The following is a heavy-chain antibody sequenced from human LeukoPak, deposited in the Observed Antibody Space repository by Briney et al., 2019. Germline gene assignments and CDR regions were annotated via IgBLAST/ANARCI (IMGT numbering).Heavy chain of an antibody. CDR2: INHSGST. D-gene: IGHD6-19*01. Sequence: PSETLSLTCAVYGGSFRGYYWSWIRQPPGKGLEWIGEINHSGSTNYNPSLKSRVTISVDTSKNQFSLKLSSVTAADTAVYYCARDEEYSSGRYTDYWGQGTLVTVSS. CDR3: ARDEEYSSGRYTDY. J-gene: IGHJ4*02. V-gene: IGHV4-34*01. CDR1: GGSFRGYY.